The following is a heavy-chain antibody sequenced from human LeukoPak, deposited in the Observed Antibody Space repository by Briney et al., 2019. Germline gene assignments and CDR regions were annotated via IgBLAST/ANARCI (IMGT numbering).Heavy chain of an antibody. CDR1: GGSFNDYY. V-gene: IGHV4-34*01. D-gene: IGHD6-13*01. J-gene: IGHJ4*02. CDR2: INHSGST. Sequence: PSETLSLTCAVYGGSFNDYYWNWIRQPPGKGLEWIGEINHSGSTNYNPSLKSRVTISVDTSRKQFFLRLSSVTAADTAMYYCARKSIAAAGTFDYWGQGTLVTVSS. CDR3: ARKSIAAAGTFDY.